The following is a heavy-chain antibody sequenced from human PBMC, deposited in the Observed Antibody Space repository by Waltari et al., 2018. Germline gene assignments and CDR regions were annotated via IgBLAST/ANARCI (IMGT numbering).Heavy chain of an antibody. CDR3: ARGIRSQGGFDI. Sequence: QVQLVQSGAEVKKPGSSVKVSCKASGGTFSSYAISWVRQAPGQGLEWMGGIIPIRGIANYAQKFQGRVTSTADKSTSTAYMELSSLRSEDTAVYYCARGIRSQGGFDIWGQGTMVTVSS. CDR1: GGTFSSYA. CDR2: IIPIRGIA. J-gene: IGHJ3*02. D-gene: IGHD2-15*01. V-gene: IGHV1-69*10.